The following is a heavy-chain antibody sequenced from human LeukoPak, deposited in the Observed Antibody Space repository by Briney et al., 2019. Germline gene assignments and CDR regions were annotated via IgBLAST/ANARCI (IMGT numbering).Heavy chain of an antibody. D-gene: IGHD3-3*01. CDR2: IYTSGST. J-gene: IGHJ6*02. CDR3: AMGFRVVHDYYYGMDV. Sequence: SETLSLTCTVSGGSISSGSYYWSWIRQPAGEGLEWIGRIYTSGSTNYNPSLKSRVTISVDTSKNQFSLKLSSVTAADTAVYYCAMGFRVVHDYYYGMDVWGQGTTVTVSS. CDR1: GGSISSGSYY. V-gene: IGHV4-61*02.